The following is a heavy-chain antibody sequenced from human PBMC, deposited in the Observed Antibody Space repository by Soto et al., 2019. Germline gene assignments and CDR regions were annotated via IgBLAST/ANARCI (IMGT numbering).Heavy chain of an antibody. V-gene: IGHV3-30*03. Sequence: PGGSLRLSCAASGFTFSSYGMHWVRQAPGKGLEWVAVISYDGSNKYYADSVKGRFTISRDNSKDTLYLQMNSLRAEDTAVYYCAVGIAAAGTLGDWFDPRG. CDR1: GFTFSSYG. J-gene: IGHJ5*02. CDR3: AVGIAAAGTLGDWFDP. D-gene: IGHD6-13*01. CDR2: ISYDGSNK.